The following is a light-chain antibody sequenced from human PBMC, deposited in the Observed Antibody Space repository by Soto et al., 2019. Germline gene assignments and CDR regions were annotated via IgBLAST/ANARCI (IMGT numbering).Light chain of an antibody. CDR3: AAWDDNLGGV. CDR2: RNK. CDR1: SSNIGSNY. V-gene: IGLV1-47*01. J-gene: IGLJ2*01. Sequence: QSVLTQPPSASGTPGQRVTISCSGSSSNIGSNYVSWYQQLPGTAPKLLIYRNKQRPSGVPDRFSGSKSGTSASLAIRGLRSEDEAAYYCAAWDDNLGGVFGGGTKRTVL.